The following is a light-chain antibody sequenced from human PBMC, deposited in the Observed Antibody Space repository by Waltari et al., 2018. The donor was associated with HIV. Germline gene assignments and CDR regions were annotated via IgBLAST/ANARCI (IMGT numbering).Light chain of an antibody. CDR1: QSVGAN. J-gene: IGKJ4*01. Sequence: EIVMTQSPATLSVSPGERATLSCRASQSVGANLAWYQQRPGQTPRLLIYGASTRASGIPARFSGVGSGTDFTVTISSLQSEDFAVYYCQQYDNWPLTFGGGTKVEIE. V-gene: IGKV3-15*01. CDR3: QQYDNWPLT. CDR2: GAS.